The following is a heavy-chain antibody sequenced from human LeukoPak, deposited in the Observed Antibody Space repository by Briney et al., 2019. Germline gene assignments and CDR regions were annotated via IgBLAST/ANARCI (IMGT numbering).Heavy chain of an antibody. CDR3: ARRFGDPTYMDV. CDR1: GFTFSSYG. J-gene: IGHJ6*02. Sequence: GGSLRLSCAASGFTFSSYGMHWVRQAPGKGLEYVSVISSNGGSTYYANSVKGRFTISRDNSKNTLYLQMGSLRAEDMAVYYCARRFGDPTYMDVWGQGTTVTVCS. D-gene: IGHD3-10*01. V-gene: IGHV3-64*01. CDR2: ISSNGGST.